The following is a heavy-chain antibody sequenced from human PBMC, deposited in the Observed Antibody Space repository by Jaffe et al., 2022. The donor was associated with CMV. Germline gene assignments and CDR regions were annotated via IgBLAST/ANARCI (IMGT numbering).Heavy chain of an antibody. V-gene: IGHV3-15*01. Sequence: EVQLVESGGGLVKSGGSLRLSCAASGFTFKTAYMSWVRQAPGKGLEWVGRIKSETNGGTTYYAAPVKGRFTISRDDSKNTLYLQMNSLKTEDTAVYYCTTDAPGGGLGGFDYWGQGTLVTVSS. CDR2: IKSETNGGTT. CDR3: TTDAPGGGLGGFDY. CDR1: GFTFKTAY. D-gene: IGHD3-16*01. J-gene: IGHJ4*02.